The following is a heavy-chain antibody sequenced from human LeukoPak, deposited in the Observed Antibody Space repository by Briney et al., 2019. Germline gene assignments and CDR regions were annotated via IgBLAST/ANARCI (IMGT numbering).Heavy chain of an antibody. J-gene: IGHJ4*02. D-gene: IGHD1-1*01. CDR2: MNPNSGNT. CDR1: GYTFTSHD. V-gene: IGHV1-8*01. Sequence: ASVKVSCKASGYTFTSHDINWVRQATGQGLEWMGWMNPNSGNTGYAQNFQGRVAMTRDTSINTAYLDLYSLRSEDTAIYYCARGYSATLGTTGNDYWGQGTLVTVSS. CDR3: ARGYSATLGTTGNDY.